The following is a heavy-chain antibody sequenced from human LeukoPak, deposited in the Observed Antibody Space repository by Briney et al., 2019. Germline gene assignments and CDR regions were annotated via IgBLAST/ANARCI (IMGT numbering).Heavy chain of an antibody. CDR2: IYYSGST. J-gene: IGHJ4*02. CDR3: ARASGYSYGYFDY. V-gene: IGHV4-59*01. D-gene: IGHD5-18*01. CDR1: GGSISSYY. Sequence: SETLSLTCPVSGGSISSYYWSWIRQPPGKGLGWIGYIYYSGSTNYNPSLKSRVTISVDTSKNQSSLKLSSVTAADTAVYYCARASGYSYGYFDYWGQGTLVTVSS.